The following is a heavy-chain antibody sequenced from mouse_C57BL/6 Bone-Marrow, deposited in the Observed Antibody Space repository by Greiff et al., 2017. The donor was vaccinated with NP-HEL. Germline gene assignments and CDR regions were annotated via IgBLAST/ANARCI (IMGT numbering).Heavy chain of an antibody. V-gene: IGHV1-69*01. CDR2: IDPSDSYT. D-gene: IGHD2-1*01. Sequence: VQLQQSGAELVMPGASVKLSCKASGYTFTSYWMHWVKQRPGQGLEWIGEIDPSDSYTNYNQKFKGKSTLTVDQSSSTAYLQLSSLTSEVSAVYYCASEGINYDDWGQGTTRTVSS. CDR3: ASEGINYDD. CDR1: GYTFTSYW. J-gene: IGHJ2*01.